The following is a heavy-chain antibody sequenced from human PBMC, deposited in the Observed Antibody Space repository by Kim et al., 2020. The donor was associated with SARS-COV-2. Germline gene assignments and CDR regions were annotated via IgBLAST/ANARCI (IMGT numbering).Heavy chain of an antibody. J-gene: IGHJ4*02. D-gene: IGHD6-6*01. CDR3: LTSIAEYSSSSSDY. CDR1: GFTFSSYS. Sequence: GGSLRLSCAASGFTFSSYSMNWVRQAPGKGLEWVSSISSSSSYIYYADSVKGRFTISRDNAKNSLYLQMNSLRAEDTAVYYCLTSIAEYSSSSSDYWGQGTLVTVSS. CDR2: ISSSSSYI. V-gene: IGHV3-21*01.